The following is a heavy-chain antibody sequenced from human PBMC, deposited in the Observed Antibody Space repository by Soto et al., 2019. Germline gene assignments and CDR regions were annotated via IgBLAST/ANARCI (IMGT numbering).Heavy chain of an antibody. CDR2: IIPIFGTA. J-gene: IGHJ5*02. V-gene: IGHV1-69*12. CDR3: ARSSSSSGTWYNWFDP. D-gene: IGHD6-6*01. CDR1: GGTFSSYA. Sequence: QVQLVQSGAEVKKPGSSVKVSCKASGGTFSSYAISWVRQAPGQGLEWMGGIIPIFGTANYAQKFQGRVTITADESTSTAYMGLGSLRSEATAVYYCARSSSSSGTWYNWFDPWGQGTLVTVSS.